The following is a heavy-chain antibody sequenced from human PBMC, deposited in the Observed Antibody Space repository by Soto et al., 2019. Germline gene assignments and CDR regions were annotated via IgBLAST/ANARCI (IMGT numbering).Heavy chain of an antibody. CDR2: IKQDGSEK. CDR3: ARDGVGWGFDY. V-gene: IGHV3-7*03. J-gene: IGHJ4*02. Sequence: EVQLVESGGGLGQPGGSLRLSCAASGFTFSHYWMNWVRQAPGKGLEWVANIKQDGSEKYYVDSVKGRFTISRDNAKNSLYLEMNSLRADDTAVFYCARDGVGWGFDYWGQGTLVTVSS. D-gene: IGHD6-19*01. CDR1: GFTFSHYW.